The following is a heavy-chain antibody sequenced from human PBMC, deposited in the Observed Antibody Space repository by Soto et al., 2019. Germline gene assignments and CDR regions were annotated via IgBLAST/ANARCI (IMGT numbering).Heavy chain of an antibody. CDR1: GGSISSYY. V-gene: IGHV4-4*07. Sequence: PSETLSLTCTVSGGSISSYYWSWIRQPAGKGLEWIGRIYTSGSTNYNPSLKSRVTMSLDTSKNQFSLKLTSVTAADTALYYCARGKCSSPNCYSFSGYYGMDVWGQGTTVTVSS. D-gene: IGHD2-2*01. CDR2: IYTSGST. CDR3: ARGKCSSPNCYSFSGYYGMDV. J-gene: IGHJ6*02.